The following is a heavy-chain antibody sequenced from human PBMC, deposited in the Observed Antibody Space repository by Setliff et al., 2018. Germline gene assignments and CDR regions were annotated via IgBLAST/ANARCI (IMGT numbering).Heavy chain of an antibody. CDR1: GYSLTNARMG. Sequence: SGPTLVNPTETLTLTCTVSGYSLTNARMGVSWIRQPPGKALEWLAHIFSNDEKSYSTSLKSRRTISKDTSNSQVFLTMTNMDPVATATYYGAHKYGYYVRYFQHWGQRTRVTGAS. J-gene: IGHJ1*01. CDR3: AHKYGYYVRYFQH. V-gene: IGHV2-26*02. CDR2: IFSNDEK. D-gene: IGHD3-10*02.